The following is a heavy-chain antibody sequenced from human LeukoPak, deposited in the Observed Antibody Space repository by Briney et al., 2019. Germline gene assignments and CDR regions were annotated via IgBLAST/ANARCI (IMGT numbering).Heavy chain of an antibody. Sequence: SETLSLTCTVSGGSISSYYWSWIRQPPGKGLEWIGYIYYSGSTNYNPSLKSRVTISGDKSKNQFSLKLSSVTAADTAVYYCARGLRNRVAHDGRWFDPWGQGTLVTVSS. CDR2: IYYSGST. CDR1: GGSISSYY. D-gene: IGHD1/OR15-1a*01. J-gene: IGHJ5*02. V-gene: IGHV4-59*12. CDR3: ARGLRNRVAHDGRWFDP.